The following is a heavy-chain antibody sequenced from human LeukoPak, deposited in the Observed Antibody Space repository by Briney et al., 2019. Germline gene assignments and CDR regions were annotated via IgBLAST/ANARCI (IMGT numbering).Heavy chain of an antibody. J-gene: IGHJ4*02. CDR3: ATEIGHYDILTGHYADFDY. Sequence: SVKVSCKASGGTFSSYAISWVRQAPGQGLEWMGRIIPILGTANYAQKFQGRVTITTDESTSTAYMELSSLRSEDTAVYYCATEIGHYDILTGHYADFDYWGQGTLVTVSS. V-gene: IGHV1-69*11. D-gene: IGHD3-9*01. CDR2: IIPILGTA. CDR1: GGTFSSYA.